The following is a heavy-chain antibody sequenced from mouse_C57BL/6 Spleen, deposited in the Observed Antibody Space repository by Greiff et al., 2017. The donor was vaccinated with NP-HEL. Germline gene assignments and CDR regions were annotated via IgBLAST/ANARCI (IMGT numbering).Heavy chain of an antibody. J-gene: IGHJ2*01. D-gene: IGHD1-1*01. Sequence: QVQLQQPGAELVKPGASVKLSCKASGYTFTSYWMHWVKQRPGQGLEWIGMIHPNSGSTNYNEKFKSKATLTVDKSSSTAYMQLSSLTSEDSAVYYGARWDTTVVAPFDYWGQGTTLTVSS. CDR3: ARWDTTVVAPFDY. V-gene: IGHV1-64*01. CDR2: IHPNSGST. CDR1: GYTFTSYW.